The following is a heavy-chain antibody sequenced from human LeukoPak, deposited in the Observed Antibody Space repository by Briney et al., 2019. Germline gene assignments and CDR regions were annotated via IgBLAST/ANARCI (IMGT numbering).Heavy chain of an antibody. Sequence: GGSLRLSCAASGFTFSDYYISWIRQAPGKGLEWVSYISSGGSTVHYADSVKGRFTISRDNAKKSLYLQMSSLRAEDTAVYYCARESDYGYYYYIDVWGKGTTVNVSS. V-gene: IGHV3-11*01. J-gene: IGHJ6*03. CDR2: ISSGGSTV. CDR3: ARESDYGYYYYIDV. D-gene: IGHD4-17*01. CDR1: GFTFSDYY.